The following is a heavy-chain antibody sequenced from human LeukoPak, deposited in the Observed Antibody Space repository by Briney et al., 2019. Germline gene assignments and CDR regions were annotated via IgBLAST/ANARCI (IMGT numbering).Heavy chain of an antibody. CDR3: ARGAQLGGSDWYFDL. J-gene: IGHJ2*01. V-gene: IGHV3-30-3*01. CDR2: ISHDGGNQ. D-gene: IGHD3-16*01. CDR1: GFTFSGYA. Sequence: GGSLRLACAASGFTFSGYALHWVRQAPGRGLEWVTVISHDGGNQYYAASVMGRFTVSRDNSRNTLFLQMNSLRPGDTAVYFCARGAQLGGSDWYFDLWGRGTRVTVSS.